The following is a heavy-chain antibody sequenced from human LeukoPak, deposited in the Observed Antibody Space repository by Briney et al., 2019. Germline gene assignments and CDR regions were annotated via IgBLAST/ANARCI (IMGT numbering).Heavy chain of an antibody. D-gene: IGHD3-10*01. CDR2: INPNSGGT. CDR3: ARGIGTMVRGGNNWFDP. Sequence: GASVKVSCKASGYTFTGYYMHWVRQAPGQGLEWMGWINPNSGGTNYAQKFQGRVTMTRDTSISTAYMELSRLRSDDTAVYYCARGIGTMVRGGNNWFDPWGQGTLVTVSS. V-gene: IGHV1-2*02. J-gene: IGHJ5*02. CDR1: GYTFTGYY.